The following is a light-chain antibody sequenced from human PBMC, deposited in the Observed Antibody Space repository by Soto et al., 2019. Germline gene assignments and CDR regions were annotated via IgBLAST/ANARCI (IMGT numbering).Light chain of an antibody. CDR1: SRDVGGYNS. V-gene: IGLV2-11*01. CDR2: DVD. Sequence: QSALTQPRSVSGSPGQSVTISCTGTSRDVGGYNSVSWYQQHPGKAPKLMIFDVDRRPSGVPDRFSGSKSGNTASLTISGLQAEDEADYYCSSYADNYTVIFGGGTKLTVL. CDR3: SSYADNYTVI. J-gene: IGLJ2*01.